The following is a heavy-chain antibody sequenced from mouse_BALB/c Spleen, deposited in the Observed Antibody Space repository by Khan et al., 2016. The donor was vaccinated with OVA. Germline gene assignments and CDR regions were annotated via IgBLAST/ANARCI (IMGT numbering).Heavy chain of an antibody. CDR3: GRGGHYGAWFTY. J-gene: IGHJ3*01. CDR2: INPITGYT. Sequence: QVQLQQSGAELAKPGASVKISCKASGYSFTTYWMHWVKQRPGQGLEWIGYINPITGYTDYNQKFKDKATLTADKSSSTAYMELSSLTSDDSAVYYCGRGGHYGAWFTYWGQGTLVTVSA. D-gene: IGHD2-1*01. V-gene: IGHV1-7*01. CDR1: GYSFTTYW.